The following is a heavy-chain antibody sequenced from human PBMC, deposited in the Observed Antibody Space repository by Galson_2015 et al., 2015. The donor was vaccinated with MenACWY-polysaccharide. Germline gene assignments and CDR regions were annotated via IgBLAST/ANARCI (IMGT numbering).Heavy chain of an antibody. Sequence: SLRLSCAASGFTFRSYPMNWVRQTPGKGLEWVSGISGSGHSAFYADSVRGRFTISRDNSKNTLYLQMNSLRADDTALYYCAKSGGDGVTVFATVPTAPESWGQGTLVTVSS. CDR1: GFTFRSYP. V-gene: IGHV3-23*01. J-gene: IGHJ4*02. CDR3: AKSGGDGVTVFATVPTAPES. CDR2: ISGSGHSA. D-gene: IGHD2-21*01.